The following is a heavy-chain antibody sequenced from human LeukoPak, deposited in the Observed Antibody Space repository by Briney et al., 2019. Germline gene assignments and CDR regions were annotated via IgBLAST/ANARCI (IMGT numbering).Heavy chain of an antibody. Sequence: ASVKVSCKASGYTFTSYGISWVRQAPGQGLEWVGWISAYNGNTNYAQKLQGRVTMTTDTSTSTAYMELRSLRSDDTAVYYCARAADDCSGGSCYVSFDYWGQGTLVTVSS. CDR3: ARAADDCSGGSCYVSFDY. CDR1: GYTFTSYG. D-gene: IGHD2-15*01. V-gene: IGHV1-18*01. CDR2: ISAYNGNT. J-gene: IGHJ4*02.